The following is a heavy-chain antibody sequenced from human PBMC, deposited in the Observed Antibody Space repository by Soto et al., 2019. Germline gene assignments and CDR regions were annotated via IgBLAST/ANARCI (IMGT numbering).Heavy chain of an antibody. J-gene: IGHJ4*02. Sequence: EVQLLESGGGLVQPGGSLRLSCAASGFTFSSYAMSWVRQAPGKGLEWVSAISGSGGSTYYADSVKGRFTISRDNSKNTLYLQMNSLRAEDTAVYYCANCGGRTIDSGYDHFGYWGQGTLVTVSS. CDR3: ANCGGRTIDSGYDHFGY. CDR2: ISGSGGST. D-gene: IGHD5-12*01. CDR1: GFTFSSYA. V-gene: IGHV3-23*01.